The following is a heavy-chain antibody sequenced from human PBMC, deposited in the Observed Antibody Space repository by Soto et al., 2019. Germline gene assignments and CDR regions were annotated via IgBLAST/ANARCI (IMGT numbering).Heavy chain of an antibody. Sequence: SETLSLTCTVSDGSISRSSFHWAWICQPPGKGLEWIGSIYYSGSTYYSPSLKSRVTISVDTSKNQFSLKLSSVTAADTAVYYCASKSHGYTFYDYWGQGTLVTV. D-gene: IGHD1-1*01. J-gene: IGHJ4*02. V-gene: IGHV4-39*01. CDR3: ASKSHGYTFYDY. CDR1: DGSISRSSFH. CDR2: IYYSGST.